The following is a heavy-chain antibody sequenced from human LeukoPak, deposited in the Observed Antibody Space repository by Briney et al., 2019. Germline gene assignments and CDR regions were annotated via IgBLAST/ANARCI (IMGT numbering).Heavy chain of an antibody. CDR3: ASGYSSGWYEYYFDY. D-gene: IGHD6-19*01. Sequence: PSETLSLTCAVSGGSISSGGYSWSWIRQPPGKGLEWIGYIYHSGSTYYNPSLESRVTISVDRSKNQFSLKLSSVTAADTAVYYCASGYSSGWYEYYFDYWGQGTLVTVSS. CDR1: GGSISSGGYS. CDR2: IYHSGST. J-gene: IGHJ4*02. V-gene: IGHV4-30-2*01.